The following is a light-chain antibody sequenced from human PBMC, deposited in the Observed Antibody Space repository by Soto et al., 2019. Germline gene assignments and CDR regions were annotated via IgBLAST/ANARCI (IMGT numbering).Light chain of an antibody. CDR3: QHYNSYSEA. CDR2: DGS. J-gene: IGKJ1*01. Sequence: DIQMTQSPSTLSASLGDRVTITCRASQIISTWLAWYQQKPGKAPKLLIYDGSRLESGVPSRFSGSGSGTDFTLTISCLQSEDFATYYCQHYNSYSEAFGQGTKVDIK. V-gene: IGKV1-5*01. CDR1: QIISTW.